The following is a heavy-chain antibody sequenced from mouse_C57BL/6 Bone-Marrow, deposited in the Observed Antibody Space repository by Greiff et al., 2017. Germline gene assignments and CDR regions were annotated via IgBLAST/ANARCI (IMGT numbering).Heavy chain of an antibody. CDR3: ARLVIYYYGSSWGDFDY. V-gene: IGHV1-4*01. Sequence: QVQLQQSGAELARPGASVKMSCKASGYTFTSYTMHWVKQRPGQGLEWIGYINPSSGYTKYNQKFKDKATLTADNSSSTAYMQLSSLTSEDSAVYYCARLVIYYYGSSWGDFDYWGQGTTLTVSS. D-gene: IGHD1-1*01. J-gene: IGHJ2*01. CDR1: GYTFTSYT. CDR2: INPSSGYT.